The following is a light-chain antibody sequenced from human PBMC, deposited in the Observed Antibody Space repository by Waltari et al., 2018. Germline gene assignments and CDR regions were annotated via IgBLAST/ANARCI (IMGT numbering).Light chain of an antibody. CDR2: NAS. Sequence: DIQMTQSPSTLSASVGDRFTITCRASQSISNWLAWYQQKPGKAPKLLIYNASTLESGVPSRFSSSGSGTEFTLTISSLQPDDFATYYCQQYNSYSLLTFGGGTKVEIK. CDR1: QSISNW. CDR3: QQYNSYSLLT. V-gene: IGKV1-5*03. J-gene: IGKJ4*01.